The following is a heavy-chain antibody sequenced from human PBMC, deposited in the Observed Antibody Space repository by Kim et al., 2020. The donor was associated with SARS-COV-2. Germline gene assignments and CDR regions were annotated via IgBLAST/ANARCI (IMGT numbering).Heavy chain of an antibody. J-gene: IGHJ3*02. CDR1: GYTLTELS. CDR2: FDPEDGET. V-gene: IGHV1-24*01. CDR3: ATDEGGDSPNAFDI. Sequence: ASVKVSCKVSGYTLTELSMHWVRQAPGKGLEWMGGFDPEDGETIYAQKFQGRVTMTEDTSTDTAYMELSSLRSEDTAVYYCATDEGGDSPNAFDIWGQGTMVTVSS. D-gene: IGHD3-10*01.